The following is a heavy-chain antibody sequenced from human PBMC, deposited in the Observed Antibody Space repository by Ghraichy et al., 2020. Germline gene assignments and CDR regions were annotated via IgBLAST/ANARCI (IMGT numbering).Heavy chain of an antibody. CDR2: INHSGST. CDR3: ARGRRGDAIPKFVLRKNFYDYYSLDI. V-gene: IGHV4-34*01. J-gene: IGHJ6*02. Sequence: SETLSLTCAVYGGSLSDYSWSWIRQPPGKGLEWIGEINHSGSTNYNPSLKSRVTISADMSKNQFSLKLSSVTAADTAIYYCARGRRGDAIPKFVLRKNFYDYYSLDIWGQGTTVTVSS. D-gene: IGHD2-21*02. CDR1: GGSLSDYS.